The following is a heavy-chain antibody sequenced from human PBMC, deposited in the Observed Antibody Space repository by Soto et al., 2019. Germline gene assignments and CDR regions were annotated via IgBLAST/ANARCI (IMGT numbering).Heavy chain of an antibody. J-gene: IGHJ4*02. CDR3: ARQNVQIGPGFFDY. CDR2: IYHTGTI. V-gene: IGHV4-30-4*01. CDR1: GGSIGSGNFY. D-gene: IGHD3-10*02. Sequence: PSETLSLTCSVSGGSIGSGNFYWSWIRQPPGKGLEWLTSIYHTGTIYITPSLRSRLTISSDTSRNQFSLNLTSVTDADTALYFCARQNVQIGPGFFDYWGRGTLVTVSS.